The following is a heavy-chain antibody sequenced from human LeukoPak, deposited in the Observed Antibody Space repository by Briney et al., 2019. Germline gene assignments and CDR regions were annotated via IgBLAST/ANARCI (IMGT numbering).Heavy chain of an antibody. V-gene: IGHV1-2*06. J-gene: IGHJ4*02. CDR2: INPNSGDT. CDR3: ARGPGITVAGGDDY. D-gene: IGHD6-19*01. CDR1: GGTFSSYA. Sequence: ASVKVSCKASGGTFSSYAISWVRQAPGQGLEWMGRINPNSGDTNYAQKFQGRVTMTRDTSISTAYMELSSLRSDDTALYYCARGPGITVAGGDDYWGQGALVTVSS.